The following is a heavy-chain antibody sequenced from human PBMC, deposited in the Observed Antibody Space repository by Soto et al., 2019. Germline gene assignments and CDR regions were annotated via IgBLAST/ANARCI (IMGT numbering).Heavy chain of an antibody. CDR3: ARDGRDLGYCSSTSCYALDY. V-gene: IGHV3-21*01. D-gene: IGHD2-2*01. Sequence: GGSLRLSCAASGFTFSSYSMNWVRQAPGKGLEWVSSISSSSSYIYYADSVKGRFTISRDNAKNSLYLQMNSLRAEDTAVYYCARDGRDLGYCSSTSCYALDYWGQGTLVTVSS. J-gene: IGHJ4*02. CDR1: GFTFSSYS. CDR2: ISSSSSYI.